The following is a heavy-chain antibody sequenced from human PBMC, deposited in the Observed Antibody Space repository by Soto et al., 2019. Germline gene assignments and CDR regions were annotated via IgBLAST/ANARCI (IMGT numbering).Heavy chain of an antibody. CDR1: GYSFSNYN. J-gene: IGHJ3*02. V-gene: IGHV1-18*01. D-gene: IGHD3-16*01. CDR3: ARDKVWGGFDI. CDR2: ISGYNRNT. Sequence: QVQLVQSGPELKKPGASVKVSCKSSGYSFSNYNFCWVRQAPGQGLEWLGWISGYNRNTNYAQKLQGRVTLTTDSFTSTAYMELRSLRSDDTAIYYCARDKVWGGFDIWGQGTMVTVSS.